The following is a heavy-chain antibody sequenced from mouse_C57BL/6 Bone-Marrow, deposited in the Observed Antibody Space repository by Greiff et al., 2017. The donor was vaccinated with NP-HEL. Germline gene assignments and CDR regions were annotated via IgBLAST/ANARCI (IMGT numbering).Heavy chain of an antibody. Sequence: EVKLQESGGGLVQPGGSLKLSCAASGFTFSDYYMYWVRQTPEKRLEWVAYISNGGGSTYYPDTVKGRFTISRDNAKNTLYLQMSRLKSEDTAMYYCARQGIITTEGFAYWGQGTLVTVSA. J-gene: IGHJ3*01. CDR3: ARQGIITTEGFAY. CDR2: ISNGGGST. V-gene: IGHV5-12*01. CDR1: GFTFSDYY. D-gene: IGHD1-1*01.